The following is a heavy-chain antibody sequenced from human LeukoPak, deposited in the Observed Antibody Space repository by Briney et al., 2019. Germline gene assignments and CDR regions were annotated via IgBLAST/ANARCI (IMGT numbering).Heavy chain of an antibody. CDR2: FYPEDGET. J-gene: IGHJ6*03. Sequence: ASVKVSCKVSGYTLTELSMHWVRQAPGKGLEWMGGFYPEDGETIYAQKFQGRVTMTEDTSTDTAYMELSSLRSEDTAVYYCATVMRWFGDPYYMDVWGKGTTVTVSS. CDR3: ATVMRWFGDPYYMDV. CDR1: GYTLTELS. V-gene: IGHV1-24*01. D-gene: IGHD3-10*01.